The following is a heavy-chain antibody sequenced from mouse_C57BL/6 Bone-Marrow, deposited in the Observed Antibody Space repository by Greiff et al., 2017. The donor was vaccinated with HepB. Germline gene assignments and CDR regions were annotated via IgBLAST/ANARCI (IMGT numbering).Heavy chain of an antibody. CDR1: GYTFTDHT. J-gene: IGHJ2*01. Sequence: VKLMESDAELVKPGASVKISCKVSGYTFTDHTIHWMKQRPEQGLEWIGYIYPRDGSTKYNEKFKGKATLTADKSSSTAYMQLNSLTSEDSAVYFCARGGYYGSSFDYWGQGTTLTVSS. CDR2: IYPRDGST. V-gene: IGHV1-78*01. D-gene: IGHD1-1*01. CDR3: ARGGYYGSSFDY.